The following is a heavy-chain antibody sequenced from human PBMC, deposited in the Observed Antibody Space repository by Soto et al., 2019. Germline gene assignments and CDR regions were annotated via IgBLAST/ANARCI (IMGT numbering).Heavy chain of an antibody. Sequence: ASETLSLTCTVSGGSISSSSYYWGWIRQPPGKGLEWIGSIYYSGSTYYNPSLKSRVTISVDTSKNQFSLKLSSVTAADTAVYYCARHDIGYCSGGSCPPGAFDIWGQGTMVTVSS. J-gene: IGHJ3*02. V-gene: IGHV4-39*01. CDR1: GGSISSSSYY. D-gene: IGHD2-15*01. CDR3: ARHDIGYCSGGSCPPGAFDI. CDR2: IYYSGST.